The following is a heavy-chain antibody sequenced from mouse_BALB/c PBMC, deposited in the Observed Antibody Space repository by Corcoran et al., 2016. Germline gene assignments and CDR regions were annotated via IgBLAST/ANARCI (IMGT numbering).Heavy chain of an antibody. V-gene: IGHV14-1*02. CDR2: IDPENGNT. CDR3: ARAQYGNYAMDY. J-gene: IGHJ4*01. CDR1: GFNIKDYY. Sequence: EVQLQQSGAELVRPGALVKLSCKASGFNIKDYYMHWVKQRPEQGLEWIGWIDPENGNTIYDPKFQGKARITADTSSNTAYLQLSSLTSEDTAVYYCARAQYGNYAMDYWGQGTSVTVSS. D-gene: IGHD2-10*02.